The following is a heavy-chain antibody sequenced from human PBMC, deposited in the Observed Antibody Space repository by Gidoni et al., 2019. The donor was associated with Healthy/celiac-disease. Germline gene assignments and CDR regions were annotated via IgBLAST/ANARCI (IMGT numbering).Heavy chain of an antibody. D-gene: IGHD4-17*01. CDR2: IYYSGST. Sequence: QVQLQESGPGLVKPSETLSLTCTVSGGSISSYYWSWIRQPPGKGLEWIGYIYYSGSTNYNPSLKSRVTISVDTSKNQFSLKLSSGTAADTAVYYCARGGLTTVVTAWGQGTLVTVSS. V-gene: IGHV4-59*01. CDR3: ARGGLTTVVTA. CDR1: GGSISSYY. J-gene: IGHJ5*02.